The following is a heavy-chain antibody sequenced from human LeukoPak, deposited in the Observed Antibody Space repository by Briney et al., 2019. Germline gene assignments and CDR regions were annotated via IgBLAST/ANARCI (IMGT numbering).Heavy chain of an antibody. D-gene: IGHD4-11*01. J-gene: IGHJ4*02. Sequence: GGSLRLSCAASGFTFNNYAMSWVRQAPGKGLEWVSAISGGGGSTYYADSVKGRFTISRDNSKNTLYLQMNGLRAEDTAVYYCAKAGGSLQSSNSDYWGQGTLVTVSS. V-gene: IGHV3-23*01. CDR3: AKAGGSLQSSNSDY. CDR1: GFTFNNYA. CDR2: ISGGGGST.